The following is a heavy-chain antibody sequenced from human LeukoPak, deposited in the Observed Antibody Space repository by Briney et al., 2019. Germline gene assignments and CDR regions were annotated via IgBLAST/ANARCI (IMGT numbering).Heavy chain of an antibody. V-gene: IGHV4-61*02. Sequence: SETLFLTCTVSGGSINSGNYSWSWIRQPAGKGLEWIGRIHTSGSTNSNPSLKSRVTISVDTSKNQFSLKLSSVTAADTAVYYCARGAQVVPASVWFDPWGQGTLVTVSS. CDR1: GGSINSGNYS. CDR2: IHTSGST. J-gene: IGHJ5*02. CDR3: ARGAQVVPASVWFDP. D-gene: IGHD2-2*01.